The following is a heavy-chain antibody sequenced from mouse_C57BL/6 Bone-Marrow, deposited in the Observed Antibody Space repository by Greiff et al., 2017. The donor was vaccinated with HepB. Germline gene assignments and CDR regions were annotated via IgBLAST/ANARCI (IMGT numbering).Heavy chain of an antibody. J-gene: IGHJ3*01. CDR3: ARYGNYGWFDD. D-gene: IGHD2-1*01. V-gene: IGHV14-2*01. CDR2: IDPEDGET. Sequence: VQLQQSGAELVKPGASVKLSCTASGFNIKDYYMHWVKQRTEQGLEWIGRIDPEDGETKYATKFQGKATITADTSSNTAYLQLSSLTSEDTAVYYCARYGNYGWFDDWGQGTLVTVSA. CDR1: GFNIKDYY.